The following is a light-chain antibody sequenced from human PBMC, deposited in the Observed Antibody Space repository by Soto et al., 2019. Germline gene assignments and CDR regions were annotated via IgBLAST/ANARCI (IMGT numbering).Light chain of an antibody. J-gene: IGLJ3*02. CDR1: SSDVGGYNY. CDR3: SSFTSSNTWV. CDR2: EVS. V-gene: IGLV2-14*01. Sequence: QSALTQPASVSGSPGQSITISCTGTSSDVGGYNYVSWYQQPPGKAPKLMIYEVSNWPSGVSNRFSGSKSGNTASLTISGLQAEDEADYYCSSFTSSNTWVFGGGTKVTVL.